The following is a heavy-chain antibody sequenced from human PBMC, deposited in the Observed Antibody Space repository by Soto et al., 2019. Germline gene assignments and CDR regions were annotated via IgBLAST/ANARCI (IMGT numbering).Heavy chain of an antibody. D-gene: IGHD3-22*01. CDR3: ARLGGYYHSLDT. V-gene: IGHV4-39*01. J-gene: IGHJ5*02. Sequence: PSETLSLTCTVSGGSISSSSYYWGWIRQPPGMGLEWIGCIYYTGSTYYNPSLKSRVTISVDTSKNQFSLKLSSVTAADTAFYNCARLGGYYHSLDTWGQGTQVTVSS. CDR2: IYYTGST. CDR1: GGSISSSSYY.